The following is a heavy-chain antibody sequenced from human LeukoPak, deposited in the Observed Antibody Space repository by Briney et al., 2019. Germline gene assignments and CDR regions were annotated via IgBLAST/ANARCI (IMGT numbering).Heavy chain of an antibody. CDR2: ISYDEDDK. CDR1: GFPFRNYA. V-gene: IGHV3-30-3*01. Sequence: AGGSLRLSCAASGFPFRNYAMYWVRQTAGNRLEWVATISYDEDDKYYADSVKGRFTISRDDSNNTLFLQMNSLRPDDTAIYYCARPRYFSAGICYVDHWGQGTRVTVSS. J-gene: IGHJ4*02. D-gene: IGHD2-2*01. CDR3: ARPRYFSAGICYVDH.